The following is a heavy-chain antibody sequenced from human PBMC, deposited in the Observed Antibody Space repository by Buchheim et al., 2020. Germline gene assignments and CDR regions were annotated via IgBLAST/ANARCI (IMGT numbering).Heavy chain of an antibody. CDR1: GFTFSNYW. J-gene: IGHJ4*02. CDR3: AAYSSGSWD. D-gene: IGHD3-22*01. V-gene: IGHV3-74*01. CDR2: INSDGGGT. Sequence: EVRLVESGGGLVQPGGSLRLSCAASGFTFSNYWMHWVRQAPGKGPVWVSRINSDGGGTSYADSVKGRFTISRDNAKNTLYLQMNSLRAEDTAVYCCAAYSSGSWDWGQGTL.